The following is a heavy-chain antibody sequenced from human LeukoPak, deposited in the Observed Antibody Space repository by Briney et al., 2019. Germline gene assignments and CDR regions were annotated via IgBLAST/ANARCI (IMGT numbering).Heavy chain of an antibody. CDR2: ITRDASST. V-gene: IGHV3-74*01. D-gene: IGHD6-13*01. CDR1: GFTFRSYW. Sequence: GGSLRLSCAASGFTFRSYWMHWVRQVPGKGLVWVSRITRDASSTTYADPVKGRFTISRDNAKNTLYLQMNSLRAEDTAVYYCARAAAGWAFDHWGQGALVTVSS. CDR3: ARAAAGWAFDH. J-gene: IGHJ4*02.